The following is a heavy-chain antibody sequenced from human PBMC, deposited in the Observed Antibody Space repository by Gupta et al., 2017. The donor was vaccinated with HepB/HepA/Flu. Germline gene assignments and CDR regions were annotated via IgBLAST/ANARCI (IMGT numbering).Heavy chain of an antibody. J-gene: IGHJ4*02. CDR2: INQDGSEK. CDR3: ARNKWELPY. V-gene: IGHV3-7*01. Sequence: EVQLVESGGGLVQPGGSLRLSCAASGFTFSTYWMTWVRQAPGKGLEWVANINQDGSEKYYVDSVKGRFTIFRDNAKNSVYLQMNSLRAEDTAVYYCARNKWELPYWGQGTLVTGAS. CDR1: GFTFSTYW. D-gene: IGHD1-26*01.